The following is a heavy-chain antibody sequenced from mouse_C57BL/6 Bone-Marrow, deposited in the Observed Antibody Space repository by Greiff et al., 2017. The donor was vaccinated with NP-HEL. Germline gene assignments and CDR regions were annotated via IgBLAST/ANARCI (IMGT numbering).Heavy chain of an antibody. CDR2: ISNGGGST. V-gene: IGHV5-12*01. D-gene: IGHD2-4*01. CDR1: GFTFSDYY. J-gene: IGHJ3*01. Sequence: EVMLVESGGGLVQPGGSLKLSCAASGFTFSDYYMYWVRQTPEKRLEWVAYISNGGGSTYYPDTVKGRFTISRDNAKNTLYLQMSRLKSEDTAMYYCARSFYDYDRSFAYWGQGTLVTVSA. CDR3: ARSFYDYDRSFAY.